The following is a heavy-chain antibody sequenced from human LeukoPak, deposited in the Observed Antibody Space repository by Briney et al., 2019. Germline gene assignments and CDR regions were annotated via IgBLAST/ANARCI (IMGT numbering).Heavy chain of an antibody. V-gene: IGHV3-7*01. J-gene: IGHJ4*02. Sequence: GGSLRLSCVASGFTFSDYWMSWVRQAPGKGLEWVANIKQDGSEKYYVDSKKGRFTISRDNAKNSLYVQMNNLRAEDTAVYYCARDQGWGDYWGQGTLVTVSS. CDR3: ARDQGWGDY. CDR1: GFTFSDYW. D-gene: IGHD3-16*01. CDR2: IKQDGSEK.